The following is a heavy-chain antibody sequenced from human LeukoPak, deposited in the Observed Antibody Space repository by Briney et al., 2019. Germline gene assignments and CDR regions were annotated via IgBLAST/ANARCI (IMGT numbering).Heavy chain of an antibody. CDR2: IIPIFGTA. CDR3: ARVALLRYHKPSFDY. V-gene: IGHV1-69*13. Sequence: GASVKVSCKASGGTFSSYAISWVRQAPGQGLEWMGGIIPIFGTANYAQKFQGRVTITADESTSTAYMELSSLRSEDTAVYYCARVALLRYHKPSFDYWGQGTLVTVSS. CDR1: GGTFSSYA. D-gene: IGHD3-9*01. J-gene: IGHJ4*02.